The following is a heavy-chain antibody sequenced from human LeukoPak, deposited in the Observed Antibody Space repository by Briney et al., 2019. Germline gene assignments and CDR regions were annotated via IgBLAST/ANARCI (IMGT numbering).Heavy chain of an antibody. Sequence: PGGSLRLSCATSGFTFSSYWMSWVRQAPGKGLEWVANIKQDGSEKYYVDSVKGRFTISRDSAKNSLYLQMNSLRAEDTAVYYCARVYYYDSSGYHHDAFDIWGQGTMVTVSS. CDR1: GFTFSSYW. V-gene: IGHV3-7*01. J-gene: IGHJ3*02. D-gene: IGHD3-22*01. CDR3: ARVYYYDSSGYHHDAFDI. CDR2: IKQDGSEK.